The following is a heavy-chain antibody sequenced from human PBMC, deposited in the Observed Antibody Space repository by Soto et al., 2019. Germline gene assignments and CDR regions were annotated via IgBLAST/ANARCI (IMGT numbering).Heavy chain of an antibody. D-gene: IGHD3-9*01. J-gene: IGHJ6*03. CDR2: INHSGNT. Sequence: SETLSLTCAVYGGSFSGYYWSWIRQPPGKGLEWIGEINHSGNTNYNPSLKSRVTISVDKSKNQFSLKLSSVTAADTAVYYCASQGLPYFDWSPTPLYYMDVWGKGTTVTVSS. CDR3: ASQGLPYFDWSPTPLYYMDV. CDR1: GGSFSGYY. V-gene: IGHV4-34*01.